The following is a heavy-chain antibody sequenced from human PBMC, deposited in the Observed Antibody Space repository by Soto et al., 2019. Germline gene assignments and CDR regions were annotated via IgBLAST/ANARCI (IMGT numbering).Heavy chain of an antibody. J-gene: IGHJ4*02. Sequence: EVQLLESGGGLVQPGGSLRLSCAASGFTFSSYGMSWVRQAPGKGLEWVSSISGSGGSTYYADSVKGRFTISRDNSKNTLYLQMNSLLAEDTAVYYCAKASAPGGTYFPLWFWGQGTLVTVSS. CDR3: AKASAPGGTYFPLWF. D-gene: IGHD1-26*01. CDR2: ISGSGGST. CDR1: GFTFSSYG. V-gene: IGHV3-23*01.